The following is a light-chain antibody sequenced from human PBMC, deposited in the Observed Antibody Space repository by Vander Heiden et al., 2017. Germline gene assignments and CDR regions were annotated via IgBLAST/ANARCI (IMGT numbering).Light chain of an antibody. CDR3: QSYDSSLSGYV. CDR1: SSNIGAGYD. J-gene: IGLJ1*01. V-gene: IGLV1-40*01. Sequence: QSVRTQPPSVSGAPGHRGTISCTGSSSNIGAGYDVHWYQQLPGTAPKLLIYGNSNRPSGVPDRFSGSKSGTSASLAITGLQAEDEADYYCQSYDSSLSGYVFGTGTKVTVL. CDR2: GNS.